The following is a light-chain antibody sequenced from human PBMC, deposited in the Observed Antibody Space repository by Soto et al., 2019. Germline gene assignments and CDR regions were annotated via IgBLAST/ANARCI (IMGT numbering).Light chain of an antibody. CDR3: QLRSTWPLT. CDR1: QSISSY. V-gene: IGKV3-11*01. J-gene: IGKJ4*01. CDR2: DAS. Sequence: EIVMTQSPATLSLSPGERATLSCRASQSISSYLAWYQQKPGQAPRLLIYDASNRATGIPARFSGSGSGTDFTLTISNLEPEDFAVYYCQLRSTWPLTFGGGTKVEIK.